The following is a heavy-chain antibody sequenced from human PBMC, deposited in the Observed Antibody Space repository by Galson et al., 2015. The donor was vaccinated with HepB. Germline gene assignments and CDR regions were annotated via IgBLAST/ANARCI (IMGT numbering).Heavy chain of an antibody. Sequence: SLRLSCAASGFIFCNYGMHWVRQAPGKGLEWVALISHDKRNKYYSDSVEGRFTVSRDNFKNTLHLQMNSLRVEDTAVYYCAKEFPPYYGFWSGHQKWGEGTQVTVSP. J-gene: IGHJ4*02. CDR2: ISHDKRNK. D-gene: IGHD3-3*01. V-gene: IGHV3-30*18. CDR1: GFIFCNYG. CDR3: AKEFPPYYGFWSGHQK.